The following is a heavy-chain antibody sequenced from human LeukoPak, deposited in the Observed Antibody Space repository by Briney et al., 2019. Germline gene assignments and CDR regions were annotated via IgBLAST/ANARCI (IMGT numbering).Heavy chain of an antibody. CDR3: ARNLGPFDV. CDR1: GFTFNDFA. D-gene: IGHD3-16*01. Sequence: GGSLRLSCAASGFTFNDFAMTWVRQAPGRGLEWVSTIADAGTYYADSVKGRFIISRDNSKNMLYLQLNSLRADDTAMYYCARNLGPFDVRGHGTMVTVSS. V-gene: IGHV3-23*01. J-gene: IGHJ3*01. CDR2: IADAGT.